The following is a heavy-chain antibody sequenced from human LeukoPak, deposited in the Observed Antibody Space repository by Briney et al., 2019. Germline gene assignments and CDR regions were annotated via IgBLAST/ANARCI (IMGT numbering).Heavy chain of an antibody. CDR2: IYYSGST. CDR3: ARATDSSGYDY. D-gene: IGHD3-22*01. CDR1: GGSISSGGYY. J-gene: IGHJ4*02. Sequence: SETLSLTCTVSGGSISSGGYYWSWIRQHPGKGLEWIGYIYYSGSTYYNPSLKSRVTISVDTSKNQFSLKLSYVTAADTAVYYCARATDSSGYDYWGQGTLVTVSS. V-gene: IGHV4-30-4*08.